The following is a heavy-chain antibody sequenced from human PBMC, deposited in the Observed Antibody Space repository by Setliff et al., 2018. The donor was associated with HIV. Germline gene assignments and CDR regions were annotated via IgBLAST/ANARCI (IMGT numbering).Heavy chain of an antibody. J-gene: IGHJ4*02. Sequence: SETLSLTCGVSGGSFSGYSWSWIRQSPGKGLEWIGEVNHSGSSNLHPSFERRVTISGVPSKNQFSLRLSSVTAADTAIYYCARGRDSVLTPFDYWGQGTLVTVSS. D-gene: IGHD3-10*01. V-gene: IGHV4-34*01. CDR1: GGSFSGYS. CDR2: VNHSGSS. CDR3: ARGRDSVLTPFDY.